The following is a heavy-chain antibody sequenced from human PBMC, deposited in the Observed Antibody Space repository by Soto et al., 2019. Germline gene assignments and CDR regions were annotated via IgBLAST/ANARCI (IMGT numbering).Heavy chain of an antibody. CDR2: INQDGSEK. CDR3: SGGVGDAF. D-gene: IGHD1-26*01. V-gene: IGHV3-7*04. Sequence: ESGGGLVQTGGSLRLSCAIFESTVSRDWMNWVRQAPGKGLEWVAHINQDGSEKYYVDPVKGRFTISRDNAKKSLYLQMNSLSPAYTAIYYCSGGVGDAFWGQGTLVTVSS. J-gene: IGHJ4*02. CDR1: ESTVSRDW.